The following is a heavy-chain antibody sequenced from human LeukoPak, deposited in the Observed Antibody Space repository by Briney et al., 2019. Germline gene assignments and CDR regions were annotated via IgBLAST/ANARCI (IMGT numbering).Heavy chain of an antibody. CDR3: ARDSGWLVDY. V-gene: IGHV4-59*01. J-gene: IGHJ4*02. Sequence: SETLSLTCTVSGGSISNYYWSWIRQPPGTGLEWIGYIHDSGNTNYNPSLKSRVTISLDTSKKQFSLELTSVTAADTAVYYCARDSGWLVDYWGQGTLVTVSS. CDR2: IHDSGNT. CDR1: GGSISNYY. D-gene: IGHD2-15*01.